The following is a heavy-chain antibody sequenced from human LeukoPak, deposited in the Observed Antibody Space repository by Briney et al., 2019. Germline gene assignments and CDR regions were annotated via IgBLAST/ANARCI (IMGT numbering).Heavy chain of an antibody. CDR3: ARQLDYPYIDY. V-gene: IGHV4-59*08. CDR1: GGSISSYY. CDR2: IHYSGST. Sequence: PSETLSLTCTVSGGSISSYYWSWIRQPPGKGLEWIGYIHYSGSTSYNPSLKSRVTISVDTSKNQISLKLSSVTAADTAVYYCARQLDYPYIDYWGQGTLVTVSS. J-gene: IGHJ4*02. D-gene: IGHD3-16*01.